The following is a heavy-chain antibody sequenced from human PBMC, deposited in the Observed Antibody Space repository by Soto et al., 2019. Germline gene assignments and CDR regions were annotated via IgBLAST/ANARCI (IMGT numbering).Heavy chain of an antibody. CDR3: ARDPPKITIFGVVIPTYYYYYGMDV. Sequence: TLSLTCTVSGGSISSYYWCWIRQPAGKGLEWIGRIYTSGSTNYNPSLKSRVTMSVDTSKNQFSLKLSSVTAADTAVYYCARDPPKITIFGVVIPTYYYYYGMDVWGQGTTVTVSS. CDR1: GGSISSYY. CDR2: IYTSGST. D-gene: IGHD3-3*01. V-gene: IGHV4-4*07. J-gene: IGHJ6*02.